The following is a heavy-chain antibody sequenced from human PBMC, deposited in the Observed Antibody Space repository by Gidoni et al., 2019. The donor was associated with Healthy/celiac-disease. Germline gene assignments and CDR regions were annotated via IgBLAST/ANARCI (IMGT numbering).Heavy chain of an antibody. D-gene: IGHD4-17*01. CDR3: ARDTDYGDYPFDY. CDR1: GYTFTSYG. V-gene: IGHV1-18*04. J-gene: IGHJ4*02. Sequence: QVQLVQSGAEVTKPGASVKVSCKASGYTFTSYGISWVRQAPGQGLEWMEGISAYNGNTNYAQKLQGRVTMTTDTSTGTAYMELRSLRSDGTAGYYCARDTDYGDYPFDYWGQGTLVTVSS. CDR2: ISAYNGNT.